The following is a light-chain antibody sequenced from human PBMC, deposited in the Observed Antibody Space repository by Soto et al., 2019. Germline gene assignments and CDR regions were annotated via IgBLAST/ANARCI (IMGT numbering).Light chain of an antibody. CDR1: SSDVGGYNY. CDR3: SSYTTNITPVV. V-gene: IGLV2-11*01. J-gene: IGLJ2*01. CDR2: DVS. Sequence: QSVLTQPRSVSGSPGQSVTISCTGTSSDVGGYNYVSWYQQHPGKAPELMIFDVSRRPSGVPDRFSGSKSGNTASLTISGLQAEDEADYYCSSYTTNITPVVFGGGTKVTVL.